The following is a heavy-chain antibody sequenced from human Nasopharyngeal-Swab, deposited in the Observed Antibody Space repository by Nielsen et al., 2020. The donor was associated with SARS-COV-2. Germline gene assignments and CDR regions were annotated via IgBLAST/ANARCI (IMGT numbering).Heavy chain of an antibody. CDR3: ARDDDSSGYYPFGY. V-gene: IGHV4-59*01. D-gene: IGHD3-22*01. Sequence: WIRQPPGKGLEWIGYIYYSGSTNYNPSLKSRVTISVDTSKNQFSPKLSSVTAADTAVYYCARDDDSSGYYPFGYWGQGTLVTVSS. CDR2: IYYSGST. J-gene: IGHJ4*02.